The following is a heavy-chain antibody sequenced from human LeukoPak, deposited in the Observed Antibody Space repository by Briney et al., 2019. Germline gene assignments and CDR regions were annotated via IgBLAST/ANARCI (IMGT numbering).Heavy chain of an antibody. V-gene: IGHV3-33*05. J-gene: IGHJ2*01. Sequence: GGSLRLSCAASGFTFSNSGMHWVRQAPGKGLEGVGLILYDGSKKYYADSVKGRCTISRDNSKNTLYLQMNSLRAEDTAVYYCARDYLNRGYFDLWGRGTLVTVSS. CDR3: ARDYLNRGYFDL. CDR1: GFTFSNSG. D-gene: IGHD1-14*01. CDR2: ILYDGSKK.